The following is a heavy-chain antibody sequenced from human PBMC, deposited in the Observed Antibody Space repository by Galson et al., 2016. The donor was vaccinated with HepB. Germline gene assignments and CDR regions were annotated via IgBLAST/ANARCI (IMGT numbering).Heavy chain of an antibody. Sequence: SLRLSCAASGSAFNTYWMSWVRHAPGKGLEWVANIKQDASEKYYVDSVKGRFTISRDNAKNSLYLQMNSLTADDTAVYYCARDYRHCGADPMGAQGTLVTVSS. CDR2: IKQDASEK. CDR1: GSAFNTYW. J-gene: IGHJ4*02. CDR3: ARDYRHCGADPM. D-gene: IGHD2-21*02. V-gene: IGHV3-7*01.